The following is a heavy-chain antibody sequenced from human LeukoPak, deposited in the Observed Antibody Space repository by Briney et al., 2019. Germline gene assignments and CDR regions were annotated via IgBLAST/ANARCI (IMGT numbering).Heavy chain of an antibody. D-gene: IGHD6-6*01. CDR1: GGSISSGGYY. CDR2: IYHSGST. Sequence: PSETLSLTCTVSGGSISSGGYYWSWIRQPPGKGLEWIGYIYHSGSTYYNPSLKSRVTISVDRSKNQFSLKLSSVTAADTAVYYCARGGFPYSSSSGEAFDIWGQGTMVTVSS. V-gene: IGHV4-30-2*01. CDR3: ARGGFPYSSSSGEAFDI. J-gene: IGHJ3*02.